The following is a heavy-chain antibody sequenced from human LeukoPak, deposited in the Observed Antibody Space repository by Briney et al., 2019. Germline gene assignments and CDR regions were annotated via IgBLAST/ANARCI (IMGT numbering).Heavy chain of an antibody. D-gene: IGHD3-16*02. CDR3: ARETFMITFGGVIVLEGAFDI. Sequence: PGGSLRLSCAASGFVSSSYMSWVRQAPGKGLEWIGEINHSGSTNYNPSLKSRVTISVDTSKNQFSLKLSSVTAADAAVYYCARETFMITFGGVIVLEGAFDIWGQGTMVTVSS. V-gene: IGHV4-34*01. J-gene: IGHJ3*02. CDR1: GFVSSSY. CDR2: INHSGST.